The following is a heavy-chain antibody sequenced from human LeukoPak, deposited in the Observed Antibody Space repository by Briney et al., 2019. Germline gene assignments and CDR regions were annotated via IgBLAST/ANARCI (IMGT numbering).Heavy chain of an antibody. CDR2: IKQDGSEK. D-gene: IGHD6-19*01. V-gene: IGHV3-7*01. CDR1: GFTFSSYT. Sequence: GGSLRLSCAASGFTFSSYTMSWVRQAPGKGLEWVANIKQDGSEKSYVDSMKGRFTISRDNTKNSLYLQMNSLRAEDTAVYFCAREWAGPSFDYWGQGTLVTVSS. J-gene: IGHJ4*02. CDR3: AREWAGPSFDY.